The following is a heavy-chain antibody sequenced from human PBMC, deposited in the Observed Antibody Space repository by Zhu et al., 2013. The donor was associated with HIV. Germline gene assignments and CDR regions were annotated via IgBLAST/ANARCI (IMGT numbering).Heavy chain of an antibody. D-gene: IGHD5-18*01. J-gene: IGHJ4*02. CDR3: ARSFSGYSENYMFDY. CDR1: GYTFTSYG. Sequence: QVQLVQSGAEVKKPGASVKVSCKASGYTFTSYGISWVRQAPGQGLEWMGWISTSTPKTKFAEKFQGRLTMTTDTSTNTADMELRSLTSDDTAVYFCARSFSGYSENYMFDYWGQGTLVTVSS. CDR2: ISTSTPKT. V-gene: IGHV1-18*01.